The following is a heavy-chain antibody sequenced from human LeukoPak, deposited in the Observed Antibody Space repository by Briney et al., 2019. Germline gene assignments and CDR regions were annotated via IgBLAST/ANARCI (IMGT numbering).Heavy chain of an antibody. J-gene: IGHJ1*01. CDR3: AKDLDCSSTSCYTSAEYFQH. CDR2: VSTGSNYI. Sequence: GGSLRLSCTASGFTFSSYSLNWVRQAPGKGLEWVSSVSTGSNYIYYADSVKGRFTISRDNDKNSLYLQMNSLRVEDTAVYYCAKDLDCSSTSCYTSAEYFQHWGQGTLVTVSS. D-gene: IGHD2-2*02. V-gene: IGHV3-21*01. CDR1: GFTFSSYS.